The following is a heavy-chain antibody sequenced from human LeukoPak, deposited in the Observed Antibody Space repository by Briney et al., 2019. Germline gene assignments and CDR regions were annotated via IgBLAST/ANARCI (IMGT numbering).Heavy chain of an antibody. Sequence: SETLSLTCAVYGGSFSGYYWSWIRQPPGKGLEWIGEINHSGSTNYNPSLKSRVTISVDTSKNQFSLKLSSVTAADTAVYYYARGQYYYDSSGYLGYWGQGTLVTVAS. CDR3: ARGQYYYDSSGYLGY. D-gene: IGHD3-22*01. V-gene: IGHV4-34*01. J-gene: IGHJ4*02. CDR1: GGSFSGYY. CDR2: INHSGST.